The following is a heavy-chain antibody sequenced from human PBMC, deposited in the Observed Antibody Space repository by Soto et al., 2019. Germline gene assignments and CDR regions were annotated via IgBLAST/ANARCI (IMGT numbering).Heavy chain of an antibody. D-gene: IGHD4-17*01. CDR3: ARTNDYGDLQYFQH. CDR2: IYYSGST. J-gene: IGHJ1*01. Sequence: SETLSLTCTVSGGSISSSSYYWGWIRQPPGKGLEWIGSIYYSGSTYYNPSLKSRVTISVDTSKNQFSLKLSSVTAADTAVYYCARTNDYGDLQYFQHWGQGTLVTVSS. CDR1: GGSISSSSYY. V-gene: IGHV4-39*01.